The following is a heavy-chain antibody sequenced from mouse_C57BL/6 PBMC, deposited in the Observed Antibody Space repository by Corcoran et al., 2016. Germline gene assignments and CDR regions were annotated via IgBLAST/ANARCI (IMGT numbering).Heavy chain of an antibody. CDR1: GYTFTSYG. CDR2: IYPRSGNT. D-gene: IGHD4-1*01. J-gene: IGHJ2*01. Sequence: QVQLQQSGAELARPGASVKLSCKASGYTFTSYGISWVKQRTGQGLEWSGEIYPRSGNTYYNEKFKGKATLTADKSSSTAYMELRSLTSEDSAVYFCARSGRDAFDYWGQGTTLTVAS. V-gene: IGHV1-81*01. CDR3: ARSGRDAFDY.